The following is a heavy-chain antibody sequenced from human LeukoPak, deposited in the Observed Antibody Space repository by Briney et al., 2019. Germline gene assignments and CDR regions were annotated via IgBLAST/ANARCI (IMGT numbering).Heavy chain of an antibody. Sequence: ASVKVSCKASGYTFTSYAMHWVRQAPGQRLEWVGWINAGNGNTKYSQKFQGRVTITRDTSASTAYMELSSLRSEDTAVYYCASIYGSGSYPEIWGQGTLVTVSS. J-gene: IGHJ4*02. CDR1: GYTFTSYA. CDR3: ASIYGSGSYPEI. CDR2: INAGNGNT. D-gene: IGHD3-10*01. V-gene: IGHV1-3*01.